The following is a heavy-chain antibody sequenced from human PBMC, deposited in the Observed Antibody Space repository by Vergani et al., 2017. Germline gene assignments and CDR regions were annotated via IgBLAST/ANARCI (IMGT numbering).Heavy chain of an antibody. V-gene: IGHV4-34*11. J-gene: IGHJ4*02. CDR3: ARGREERWLQSQFDY. D-gene: IGHD5-24*01. CDR1: GGSFSGYY. CDR2: IYYSGST. Sequence: QVQLQQWGAGLLKPSETLSLTCAVYGGSFSGYYWSWIRQPPGKGLEWIGYIYYSGSTNYNPSLKSRVTISVDTSKNQFSLKLSSVTAADTAVYYCARGREERWLQSQFDYWGQGTLVTVSS.